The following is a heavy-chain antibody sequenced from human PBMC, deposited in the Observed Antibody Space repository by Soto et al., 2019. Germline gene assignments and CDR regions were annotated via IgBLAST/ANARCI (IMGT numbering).Heavy chain of an antibody. J-gene: IGHJ4*02. CDR1: GYTFTSYG. V-gene: IGHV1-18*01. CDR2: VSAYNGNT. Sequence: ASVKVSCKASGYTFTSYGISWVRQAPGQGLEWMGWVSAYNGNTNYAQKLQGRVTMTTDTSTSTAYMELRSLRSDDTAVYYCARGFRRVYSYGYRYYVDYWGQGTLVTVSS. D-gene: IGHD5-18*01. CDR3: ARGFRRVYSYGYRYYVDY.